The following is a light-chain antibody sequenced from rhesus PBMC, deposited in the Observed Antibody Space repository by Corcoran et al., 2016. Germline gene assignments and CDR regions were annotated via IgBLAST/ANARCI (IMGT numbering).Light chain of an antibody. J-gene: IGKJ1*01. CDR1: QSISSW. Sequence: DIQMTQSPSPLSASVGDTVTITCRASQSISSWLDWYQQKPGKAPKLLNNKASSLQSGVPSRVSGRGSGTDFTLTISSLQPEDFATYYCLQYSSSPWTFGQGTKVEIK. V-gene: IGKV1-22*01. CDR3: LQYSSSPWT. CDR2: KAS.